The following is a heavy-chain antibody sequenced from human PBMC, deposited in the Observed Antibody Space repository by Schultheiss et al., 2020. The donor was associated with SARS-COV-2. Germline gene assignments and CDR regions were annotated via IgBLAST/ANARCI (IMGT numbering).Heavy chain of an antibody. CDR1: GFTFSSYA. V-gene: IGHV3-30*04. CDR2: ISYDGSNK. J-gene: IGHJ4*02. Sequence: GGSLRLSCAASGFTFSSYAMHWVRQAPGKGLEWVAVISYDGSNKYYADSVKGRFTISRDNSKNTLYLQMNSLRAEDTAVYYCATAPYTSGWFDYWGRGTLVTVSS. D-gene: IGHD6-19*01. CDR3: ATAPYTSGWFDY.